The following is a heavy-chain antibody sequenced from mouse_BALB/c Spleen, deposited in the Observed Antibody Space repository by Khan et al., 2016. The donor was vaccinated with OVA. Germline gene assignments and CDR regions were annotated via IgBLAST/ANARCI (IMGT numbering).Heavy chain of an antibody. D-gene: IGHD2-14*01. J-gene: IGHJ3*01. V-gene: IGHV1-26*01. CDR1: GYSFTLYY. CDR3: ARGYDCLAY. CDR2: VNPNTGGS. Sequence: EVQLQQSGPDLVKPGASVKISCKASGYSFTLYYMTWVKQSHGKSLEWIGRVNPNTGGSDYNQEFKGTAILTVDTSSNTAYMELHSLTSEDSAVYYWARGYDCLAYWSQGTLVTVSA.